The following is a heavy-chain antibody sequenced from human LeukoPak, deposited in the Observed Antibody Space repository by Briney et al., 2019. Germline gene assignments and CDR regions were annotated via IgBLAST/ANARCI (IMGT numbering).Heavy chain of an antibody. J-gene: IGHJ5*02. CDR1: GFTFSSYW. CDR3: ARDSFDSSGYYYEGNWFDP. D-gene: IGHD3-22*01. V-gene: IGHV3-74*01. Sequence: GGSLRLSCAASGFTFSSYWMHWVRQAPGKGLVWVSRINSDGSSTSYADSVKGRFTISRDNAKNTLYLQMNSLRVEDTAVYYCARDSFDSSGYYYEGNWFDPWGQGTLVTVSS. CDR2: INSDGSST.